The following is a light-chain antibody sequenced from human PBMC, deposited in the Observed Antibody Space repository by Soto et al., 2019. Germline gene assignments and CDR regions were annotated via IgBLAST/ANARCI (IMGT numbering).Light chain of an antibody. CDR3: CSYAGSYTNYV. V-gene: IGLV2-11*01. CDR1: SSDVGGYNY. CDR2: DVS. J-gene: IGLJ1*01. Sequence: QSVLTQPRSVSGSPGQSVTISCTGTSSDVGGYNYVSWYQQHPGKAPKLMIYDVSKRPSGVPDRFSGSKSGNTASLTISGLQDEDEADYYCCSYAGSYTNYVLGTGTKVTVL.